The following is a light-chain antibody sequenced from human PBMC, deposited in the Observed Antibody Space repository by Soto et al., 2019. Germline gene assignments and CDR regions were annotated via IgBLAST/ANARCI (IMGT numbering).Light chain of an antibody. CDR2: DVS. CDR1: SSDVGGYKY. J-gene: IGLJ2*01. CDR3: SSYTSSSTLGV. Sequence: QSALTQPASVSGSPGQSITISCTGTSSDVGGYKYVSWYQQHPGKAPKLMIYDVSDRPSGVSSRFSGSKSGNTASLTISGLQAEDEADYYCSSYTSSSTLGVFGGGTKVTVL. V-gene: IGLV2-14*03.